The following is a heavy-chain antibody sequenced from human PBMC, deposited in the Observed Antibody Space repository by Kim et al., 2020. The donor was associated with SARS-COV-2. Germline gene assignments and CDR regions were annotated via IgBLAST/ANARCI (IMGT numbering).Heavy chain of an antibody. D-gene: IGHD6-19*01. J-gene: IGHJ4*02. CDR2: ISWDSTNK. Sequence: GGSLRLSCAASGFSFGDYTMHWVRQSPRKGLEWVSLISWDSTNKYYADSVKGRFTISRDNSKNSLYLQMNSVTTEDTALYYCTKEAGTIYFDYWGQGTLV. CDR3: TKEAGTIYFDY. V-gene: IGHV3-43*01. CDR1: GFSFGDYT.